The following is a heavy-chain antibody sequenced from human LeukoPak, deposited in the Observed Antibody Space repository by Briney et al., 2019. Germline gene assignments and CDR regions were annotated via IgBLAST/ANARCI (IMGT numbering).Heavy chain of an antibody. D-gene: IGHD1-26*01. CDR2: IYYSGST. V-gene: IGHV4-59*01. CDR3: ARLAGATEAFDI. CDR1: GGSISSYY. J-gene: IGHJ3*02. Sequence: NSSETPSLTCTVSGGSISSYYWSWIRQPPGRGLEWIGYIYYSGSTNYNPSLKSRVTISVDTSKNQFSLKVSSVTAADTAVYYCARLAGATEAFDIWGQGTMVTVSS.